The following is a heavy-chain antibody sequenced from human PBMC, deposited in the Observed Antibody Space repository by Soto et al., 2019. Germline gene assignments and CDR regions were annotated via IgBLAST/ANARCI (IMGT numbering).Heavy chain of an antibody. V-gene: IGHV1-46*01. J-gene: IGHJ3*02. CDR3: AGGMTTVTSDAFDI. CDR1: GYTFTSYY. CDR2: INPTSGGT. D-gene: IGHD4-4*01. Sequence: QVQLVQSAAEVKKPGASVKVSCKASGYTFTSYYMHWVRQAPGQGLEWMGIINPTSGGTHYAQKFRGRVTMTRDTSTSTVYMELSSLRSEDTAVYYCAGGMTTVTSDAFDIWGQGTMVTVSS.